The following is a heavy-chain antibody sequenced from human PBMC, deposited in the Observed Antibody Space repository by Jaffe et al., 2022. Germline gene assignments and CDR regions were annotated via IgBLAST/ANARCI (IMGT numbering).Heavy chain of an antibody. CDR3: ARVGSGSYDDAFDY. V-gene: IGHV4-59*01. Sequence: QVQLQESGPGLVKPSETLSLTCTVSGGSISSYYWSWIRQPPGKGLEWIGYIYYSGSTNYNPSLKSRVTISVDTSKNQFSLKLSSVTAADTAVYYCARVGSGSYDDAFDYWGQGTLVTVSS. D-gene: IGHD3-10*01. J-gene: IGHJ4*02. CDR2: IYYSGST. CDR1: GGSISSYY.